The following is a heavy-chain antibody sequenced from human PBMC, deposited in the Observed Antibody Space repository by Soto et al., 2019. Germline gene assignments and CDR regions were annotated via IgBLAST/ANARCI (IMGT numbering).Heavy chain of an antibody. V-gene: IGHV1-58*02. J-gene: IGHJ4*02. CDR1: GFTFLSSA. CDR3: AAIPGWLRLDPRDS. D-gene: IGHD5-12*01. Sequence: QVQLAQSGPEVRKPGTSVKVSCKTSGFTFLSSAMQWVRQARGQRLEWIGWIVVGGGNTHYAQKFQDRVSITREVSTGTGYLELTSLRSEDTAVYYCAAIPGWLRLDPRDSWGQGTLVTVSS. CDR2: IVVGGGNT.